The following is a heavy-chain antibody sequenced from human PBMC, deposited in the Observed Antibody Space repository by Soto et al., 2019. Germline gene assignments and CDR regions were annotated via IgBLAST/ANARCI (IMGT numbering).Heavy chain of an antibody. CDR1: GGSISSSSYY. J-gene: IGHJ6*02. Sequence: SETLYLTCTVSGGSISSSSYYWGWIRQPPGKGLEWIGSIYYSGSTYYNPSLKSRVTISVDTSKNQFSLKLSSVTAADTAVYYCARGKSGYDAYYYYYGMDVWGQGTTVS. CDR3: ARGKSGYDAYYYYYGMDV. CDR2: IYYSGST. V-gene: IGHV4-39*01. D-gene: IGHD5-12*01.